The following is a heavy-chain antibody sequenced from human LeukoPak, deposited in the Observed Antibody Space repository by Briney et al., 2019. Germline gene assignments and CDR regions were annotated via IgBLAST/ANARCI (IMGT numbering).Heavy chain of an antibody. D-gene: IGHD3-16*01. Sequence: KPSETLSFTCAVYGGSFSGYYWSWIRQPQPPGKGLEWIGEINHSGSTKYNPSLKSRVTISVDTSKNQFSLKLSSVTAADTAVYYCARDYRSTIGGEYGMDVWGQGTTVTVSS. CDR3: ARDYRSTIGGEYGMDV. J-gene: IGHJ6*02. CDR2: INHSGST. CDR1: GGSFSGYY. V-gene: IGHV4-34*01.